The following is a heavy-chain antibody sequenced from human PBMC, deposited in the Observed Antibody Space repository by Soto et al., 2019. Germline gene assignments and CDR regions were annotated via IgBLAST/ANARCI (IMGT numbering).Heavy chain of an antibody. D-gene: IGHD1-26*01. CDR3: AREVGYWSDL. CDR2: ISSSDSSSGSTE. CDR1: GFSFSDYY. Sequence: GESLRLSCEASGFSFSDYYISWIRQAPRQGLEWVSYISSSDSSSGSTEYYADSVKGRFTISRDNAKNSLYLQMNSLRAEETAVYYCAREVGYWSDLWGPGTPVTVSP. J-gene: IGHJ5*02. V-gene: IGHV3-11*01.